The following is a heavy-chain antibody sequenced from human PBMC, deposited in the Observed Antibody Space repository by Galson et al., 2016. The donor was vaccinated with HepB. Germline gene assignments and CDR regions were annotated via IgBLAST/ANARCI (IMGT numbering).Heavy chain of an antibody. J-gene: IGHJ3*02. CDR3: ARRWYNWEYDWDFDI. V-gene: IGHV4-59*01. D-gene: IGHD1-20*01. Sequence: SETLSLTCTVSGGSISSYYWSWIRKPPGKGLEWIGYIYYSGSTNYNPSLKSRVTISLDTSKKQFSLKLSSVTAADTAVYYCARRWYNWEYDWDFDIWGLGTMVTVSS. CDR1: GGSISSYY. CDR2: IYYSGST.